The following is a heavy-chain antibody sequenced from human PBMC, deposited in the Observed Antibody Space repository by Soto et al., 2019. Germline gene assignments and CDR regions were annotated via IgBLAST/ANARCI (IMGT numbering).Heavy chain of an antibody. J-gene: IGHJ6*02. D-gene: IGHD3-3*01. CDR1: GFTFSNAC. Sequence: EVQLVESGGGLVKPGGSLRLSCAASGFTFSNACMNWVRQAPGKGLEWVGRIKSKTDGGTTDYAAPVKGRFTISRDDSNNTLYPQMNSLRTGDTALYYCTTLKGIDFWSATYGMDVWGQGTRVTFSS. V-gene: IGHV3-15*07. CDR2: IKSKTDGGTT. CDR3: TTLKGIDFWSATYGMDV.